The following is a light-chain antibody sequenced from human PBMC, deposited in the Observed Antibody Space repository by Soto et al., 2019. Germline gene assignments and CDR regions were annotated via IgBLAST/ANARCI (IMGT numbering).Light chain of an antibody. V-gene: IGKV1-5*01. CDR1: QSIGRW. CDR3: QQYNTYSPERT. CDR2: DAS. J-gene: IGKJ1*01. Sequence: DIQMTQSPSTLSAFVGDRVTITCRASQSIGRWLAWYQQKPGKAPKLLIYDASSLESGVPSRFSGGGSGTEFTLTISSLQPDDFATYYCQQYNTYSPERTFGQGTKVDLK.